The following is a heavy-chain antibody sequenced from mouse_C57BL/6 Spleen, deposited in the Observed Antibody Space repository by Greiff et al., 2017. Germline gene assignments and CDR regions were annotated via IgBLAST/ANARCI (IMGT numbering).Heavy chain of an antibody. J-gene: IGHJ1*03. D-gene: IGHD1-1*01. CDR1: GFSLTSYG. V-gene: IGHV2-2*01. CDR3: ATNYYGSSTYFDV. CDR2: IWSGGST. Sequence: VKLMESGPGLVQPSQSLSITCTVSGFSLTSYGVHWVRQSPGKGLEWLGVIWSGGSTDYNAAFISRLSISKDNSKSQVFFKMNSLQADDTAIYYCATNYYGSSTYFDVWGTGTTVTVSS.